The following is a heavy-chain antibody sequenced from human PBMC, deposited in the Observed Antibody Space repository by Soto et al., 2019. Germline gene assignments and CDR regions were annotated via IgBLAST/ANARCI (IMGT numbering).Heavy chain of an antibody. Sequence: ETLSLTCTVSGGSISSSSYYWGWIRQPPGKGLEWIGSIYYSGSTYYNPSLKSRVTISVDTSKNQFSLKLSSVTAADTAVYYCARDYADGHYWGQGTVVTVS. V-gene: IGHV4-39*01. CDR3: ARDYADGHY. CDR2: IYYSGST. J-gene: IGHJ4*02. D-gene: IGHD4-17*01. CDR1: GGSISSSSYY.